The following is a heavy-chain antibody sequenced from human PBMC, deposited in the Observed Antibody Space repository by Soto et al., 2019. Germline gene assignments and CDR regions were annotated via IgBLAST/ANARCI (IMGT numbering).Heavy chain of an antibody. CDR1: GFTFSNYY. V-gene: IGHV3-11*01. Sequence: PGGSLGLSCGASGFTFSNYYMSWIRQAPGKGLEWVSYISSTGRTIYYADSVKGRFTVSRDNAQNSLSLKLNSLRVEDTAVYYCARSYRSGWEFDYWGQGTQVTVSS. CDR3: ARSYRSGWEFDY. D-gene: IGHD6-19*01. CDR2: ISSTGRTI. J-gene: IGHJ4*02.